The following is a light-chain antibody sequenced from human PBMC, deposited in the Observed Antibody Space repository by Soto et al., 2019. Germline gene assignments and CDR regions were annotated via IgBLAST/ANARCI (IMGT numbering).Light chain of an antibody. V-gene: IGLV2-14*01. J-gene: IGLJ1*01. CDR3: SSYTSSSTPYV. Sequence: QCVLTRPASVSGSPGEAITISCTGTSSDVGGYNYVSWYQQHPGKAPKLMIYDVSNRPSGVSNRFSGSKSGNTASLTISGLQAEDEADYYCSSYTSSSTPYVFGTGTKVTVL. CDR2: DVS. CDR1: SSDVGGYNY.